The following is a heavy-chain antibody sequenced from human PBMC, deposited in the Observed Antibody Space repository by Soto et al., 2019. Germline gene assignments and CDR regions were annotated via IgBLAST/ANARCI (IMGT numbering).Heavy chain of an antibody. Sequence: SEPLSLTCTVSGCPISGGGYYWSWIRQHPGKGLEWIGRVFSSVSATYSPSLKSRVRISMDTPENRISLKLDSVTAADAGVYYCTRDGMTTGDTWGPGTLVTVSS. J-gene: IGHJ4*02. CDR1: GCPISGGGYY. CDR2: VFSSVSA. D-gene: IGHD2-21*02. CDR3: TRDGMTTGDT. V-gene: IGHV4-61*08.